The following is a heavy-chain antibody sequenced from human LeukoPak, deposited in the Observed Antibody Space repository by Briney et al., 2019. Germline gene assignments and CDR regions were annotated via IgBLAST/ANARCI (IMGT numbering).Heavy chain of an antibody. Sequence: SGPTLVKPTQTLTLTRTFSGFSLSTSGVGVGWIRQPPGKALEWLALIYWDDDKRYSPSLKSRLTITKDTSKNQVVLTMTNMDPVDTATYYCAHKGYSGSYYAFDYWGQGTLVTVSS. D-gene: IGHD1-26*01. CDR1: GFSLSTSGVG. CDR2: IYWDDDK. J-gene: IGHJ4*02. CDR3: AHKGYSGSYYAFDY. V-gene: IGHV2-5*02.